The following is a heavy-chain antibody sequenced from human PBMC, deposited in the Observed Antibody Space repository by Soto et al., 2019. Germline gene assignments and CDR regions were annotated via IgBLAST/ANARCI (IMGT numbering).Heavy chain of an antibody. Sequence: GASEKVSCKASGYTFTSYAMHWVRQAPGQRIEWMGWINAGNGNTKYSQKFQGRVTITRDTSASTAYMELSSLRSEDTAVYYCARVIVDTAMVAPLASYYYYGMDVWGQGTTVTVAS. V-gene: IGHV1-3*01. CDR3: ARVIVDTAMVAPLASYYYYGMDV. D-gene: IGHD5-18*01. CDR1: GYTFTSYA. J-gene: IGHJ6*02. CDR2: INAGNGNT.